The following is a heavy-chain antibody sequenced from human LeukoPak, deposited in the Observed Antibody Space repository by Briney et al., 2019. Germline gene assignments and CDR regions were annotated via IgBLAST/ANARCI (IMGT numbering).Heavy chain of an antibody. CDR2: INPFSGGT. CDR1: GYTFTSYG. J-gene: IGHJ4*02. D-gene: IGHD3-22*01. V-gene: IGHV1-2*04. Sequence: ASVKVSCKASGYTFTSYGISWVRQAPGQGLEWMGWINPFSGGTKYAQKFQGWVTMTRDTSISTAYMELSRLTSGDTAVYYCARGGYDLDYWGQGTLVTVSS. CDR3: ARGGYDLDY.